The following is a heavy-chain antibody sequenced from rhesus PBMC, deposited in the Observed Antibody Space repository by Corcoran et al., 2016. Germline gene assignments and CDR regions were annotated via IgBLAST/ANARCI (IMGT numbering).Heavy chain of an antibody. CDR3: ARCGGSWWDAFDF. Sequence: QVQLQESGPGLVKPSETLPLTCAVSGASIRSNYWSWIRQAPGKGLEWIGRIYGSGGSTDYNPSLKSRVTISIDTSKNQFSLKLSSVTAADTAVYYCARCGGSWWDAFDFWGQGLRVTVSS. CDR2: IYGSGGST. CDR1: GASIRSNY. V-gene: IGHV4S2*01. J-gene: IGHJ3*01. D-gene: IGHD6-25*01.